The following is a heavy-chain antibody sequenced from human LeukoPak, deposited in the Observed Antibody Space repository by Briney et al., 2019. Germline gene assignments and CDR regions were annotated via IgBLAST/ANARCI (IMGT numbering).Heavy chain of an antibody. J-gene: IGHJ6*02. CDR2: IKQDGSEK. Sequence: PGGSLRLSCAASTFAFSNYWMSWVRQAPGKGLEWVANIKQDGSEKYYADSVKGRFTISRDNSKNTLYLQMNSLRAEDTAVYYCAKDLPDIVVVPAALAPAGYGMDVWGQGTTVTVSS. D-gene: IGHD2-2*01. CDR3: AKDLPDIVVVPAALAPAGYGMDV. V-gene: IGHV3-7*01. CDR1: TFAFSNYW.